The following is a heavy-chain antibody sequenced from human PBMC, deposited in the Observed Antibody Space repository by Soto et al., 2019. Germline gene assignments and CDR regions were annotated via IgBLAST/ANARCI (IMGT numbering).Heavy chain of an antibody. CDR3: ARADYGDYDGMDV. CDR2: INPNSSGT. D-gene: IGHD4-17*01. CDR1: GYTFTGYY. Sequence: ASVKVSCKASGYTFTGYYMHWVRQAPGQGLEWMGWINPNSSGTNYAQKFQGWVTMTRDTSISTAYMELSRLRSDDTAVYYCARADYGDYDGMDVWGQGTTVTVSS. V-gene: IGHV1-2*04. J-gene: IGHJ6*02.